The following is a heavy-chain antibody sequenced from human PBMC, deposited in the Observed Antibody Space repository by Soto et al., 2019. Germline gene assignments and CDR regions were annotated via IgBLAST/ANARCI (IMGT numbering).Heavy chain of an antibody. CDR3: AKDPATIAVAGTFDY. D-gene: IGHD6-19*01. J-gene: IGHJ4*02. V-gene: IGHV3-23*01. CDR1: GFTFSIYG. Sequence: DVQLLESGGGLVQPGGSLRLSCAASGFTFSIYGMSWVRQASGKRLEWVSIISGSGGGTYYADTVKGRFTISRDNSKNTLYLQMNSLRAEDTAVYYCAKDPATIAVAGTFDYWGQGTLVIVSS. CDR2: ISGSGGGT.